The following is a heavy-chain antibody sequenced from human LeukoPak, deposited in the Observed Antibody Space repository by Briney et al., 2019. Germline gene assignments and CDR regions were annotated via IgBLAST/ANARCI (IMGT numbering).Heavy chain of an antibody. CDR1: GGSINSYY. Sequence: SETLSLTRTVSGGSINSYYWNWIRQPAGEGLEWIGHIQTSGSTKYNPSLKSRVTMSIDTSKNQFSLNLYSVTAADTAVYYCATNYTAVSAFDSWGQGTLVTVSS. D-gene: IGHD6-19*01. J-gene: IGHJ4*02. CDR3: ATNYTAVSAFDS. CDR2: IQTSGST. V-gene: IGHV4-4*07.